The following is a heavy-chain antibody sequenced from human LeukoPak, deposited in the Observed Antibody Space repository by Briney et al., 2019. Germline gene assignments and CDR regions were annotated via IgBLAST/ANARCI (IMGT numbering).Heavy chain of an antibody. Sequence: SETLSLTCAVYGGSFSGYYWSWIRQPPGKGLEWIGEINHSGSTNYNPSLKSRVTISVDTSKNQFSLKLSSVTAADTAVYYCAKSGGSGLIDYWGQGTLVTVSS. CDR3: AKSGGSGLIDY. CDR1: GGSFSGYY. CDR2: INHSGST. V-gene: IGHV4-34*01. D-gene: IGHD1-26*01. J-gene: IGHJ4*02.